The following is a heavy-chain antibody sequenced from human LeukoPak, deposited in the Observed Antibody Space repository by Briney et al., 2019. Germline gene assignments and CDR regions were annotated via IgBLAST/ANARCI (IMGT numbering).Heavy chain of an antibody. Sequence: GGSLRLSCAASGFTFSSYSMNWVRQAPGKGLEWVSSISSSSSYIYYADSVEGRFTISRDNAKNSLYLQMNSLRAEDTAVCYCARGDYYDSSGYYPGVDYWGQGTLVTVSS. D-gene: IGHD3-22*01. CDR3: ARGDYYDSSGYYPGVDY. J-gene: IGHJ4*02. V-gene: IGHV3-21*01. CDR2: ISSSSSYI. CDR1: GFTFSSYS.